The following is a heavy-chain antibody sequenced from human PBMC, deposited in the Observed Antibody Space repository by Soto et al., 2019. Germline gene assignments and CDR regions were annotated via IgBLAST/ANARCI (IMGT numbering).Heavy chain of an antibody. CDR1: GDSVSSNSAA. CDR2: TYYRSKWYN. CDR3: AREPLLLIWDCSGGSCFTHYYYYGMDV. D-gene: IGHD2-15*01. J-gene: IGHJ6*02. Sequence: SQTLSLTCAISGDSVSSNSAAWNWIRQSPSRGLEWLGRTYYRSKWYNDYAVSVKSRITINPDTSKNQFSLQLNSVTPEDTAVYYCAREPLLLIWDCSGGSCFTHYYYYGMDVWGQGTTVTVSS. V-gene: IGHV6-1*01.